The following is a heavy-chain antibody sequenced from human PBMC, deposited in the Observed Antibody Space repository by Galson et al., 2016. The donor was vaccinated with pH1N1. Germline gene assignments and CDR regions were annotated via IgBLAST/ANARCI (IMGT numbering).Heavy chain of an antibody. D-gene: IGHD3-10*01. J-gene: IGHJ4*02. CDR1: GFSLSTSGVG. Sequence: PALVKPTQTLTLTCTFSGFSLSTSGVGVGWIRQPPGKALEWLAVVYWDDDKRYSPSLKSRLTITKDTSKNQVVLTMTNMDPVDTATYYCARIWFGEFGYYFDYWGQGTLVTVSS. CDR3: ARIWFGEFGYYFDY. CDR2: VYWDDDK. V-gene: IGHV2-5*02.